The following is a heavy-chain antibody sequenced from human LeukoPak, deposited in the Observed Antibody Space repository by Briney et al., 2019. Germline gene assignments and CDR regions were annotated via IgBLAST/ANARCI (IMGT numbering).Heavy chain of an antibody. J-gene: IGHJ4*02. CDR2: ISGSGGST. V-gene: IGHV3-23*01. Sequence: GGSLRLSCAASGFTFSSYGMSWVRQAPGKGLEWVSAISGSGGSTYYADSVKGRFTISRDNSKNTLYLQMNSLRAEDTAVYYCAKSLSMIVVVTTVDYWGQGTLVTVSS. CDR3: AKSLSMIVVVTTVDY. D-gene: IGHD3-22*01. CDR1: GFTFSSYG.